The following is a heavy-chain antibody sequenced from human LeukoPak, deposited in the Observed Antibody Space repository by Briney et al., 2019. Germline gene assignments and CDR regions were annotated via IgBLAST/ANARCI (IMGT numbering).Heavy chain of an antibody. CDR3: ARGLSFAY. D-gene: IGHD3-10*01. Sequence: GGSLRLSCAASGFTFTTVWMTWDRQAPGKGLEWVANINQDGREKYSVDSVKGRFTISRDNAQNSLYLQMSSLRAEDTAIYYCARGLSFAYWGQGTLVTVSS. J-gene: IGHJ4*02. V-gene: IGHV3-7*01. CDR1: GFTFTTVW. CDR2: INQDGREK.